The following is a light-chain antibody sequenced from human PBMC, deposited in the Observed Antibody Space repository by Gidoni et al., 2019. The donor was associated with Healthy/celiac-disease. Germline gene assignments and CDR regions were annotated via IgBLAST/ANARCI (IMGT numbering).Light chain of an antibody. CDR2: KAS. V-gene: IGKV1-5*03. CDR1: QSIISW. Sequence: DILMTQSPSTLSASVGDRVTITCRDSQSIISWLAWYHQKPGKAPKLLIYKASSLESGVPSRFSGSGSGTEFTLTISSLQPDDFATYYCQQYNSYSPWTFGQGTKVEIK. J-gene: IGKJ1*01. CDR3: QQYNSYSPWT.